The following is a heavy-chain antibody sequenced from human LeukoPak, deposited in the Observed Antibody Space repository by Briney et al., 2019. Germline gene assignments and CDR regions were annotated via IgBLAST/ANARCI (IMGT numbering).Heavy chain of an antibody. CDR2: IYSGGST. Sequence: AGGSLRLSCAASGFTVSSDYMSWVRQAPGKGLEWVSAIYSGGSTYYADSVKGRFTISRDNSKNTLYLQMNSLRAEDTAVYYCARSLDGDGFDYWGQGTLVTVSS. V-gene: IGHV3-53*01. D-gene: IGHD2-21*02. J-gene: IGHJ4*02. CDR3: ARSLDGDGFDY. CDR1: GFTVSSDY.